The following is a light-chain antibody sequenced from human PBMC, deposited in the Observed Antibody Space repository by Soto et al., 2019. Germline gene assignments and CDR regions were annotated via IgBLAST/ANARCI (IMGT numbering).Light chain of an antibody. CDR2: DNN. V-gene: IGLV1-51*01. J-gene: IGLJ1*01. CDR1: SSNLGNNY. Sequence: QSVLTQPPSVSAAPGQKVTISCSGSSSNLGNNYVSWYQQLPGTAPKLLIYDNNKRPPWIPDRFSGSRSDTSATLGITGLQTGDDADYYCGTWDSRLSGYAFGTGTKVTVL. CDR3: GTWDSRLSGYA.